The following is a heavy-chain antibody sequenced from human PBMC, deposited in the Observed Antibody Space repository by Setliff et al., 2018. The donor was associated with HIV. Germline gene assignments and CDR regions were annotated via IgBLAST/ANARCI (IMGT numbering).Heavy chain of an antibody. D-gene: IGHD5-18*01. CDR1: GGAFSSYA. CDR3: ARDVDTAMVTSNDY. J-gene: IGHJ4*02. Sequence: SVKVSCKASGGAFSSYAISWVRQAPGQGLEWMGGIIPIFGTANYAQKFQGRVTITADESTSTAYMELSSLRSEDTAVYYCARDVDTAMVTSNDYWGQGTLVTVSS. V-gene: IGHV1-69*13. CDR2: IIPIFGTA.